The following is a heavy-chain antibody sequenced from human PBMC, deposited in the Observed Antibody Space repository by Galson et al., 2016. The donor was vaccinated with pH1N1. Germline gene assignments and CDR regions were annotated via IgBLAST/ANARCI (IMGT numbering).Heavy chain of an antibody. J-gene: IGHJ6*02. CDR1: GGTFSNYV. CDR3: ASDSKGYYGSGTSIQDHFYYGMDV. D-gene: IGHD3-10*01. CDR2: IITIFGTT. V-gene: IGHV1-69*06. Sequence: SVKVSCKASGGTFSNYVISRVRQAPGQELEWMGGIITIFGTTDYAQKFQGRVTITADKTTSTGYMELTSLRSEDTAVYFCASDSKGYYGSGTSIQDHFYYGMDVWGQGTTVTVSS.